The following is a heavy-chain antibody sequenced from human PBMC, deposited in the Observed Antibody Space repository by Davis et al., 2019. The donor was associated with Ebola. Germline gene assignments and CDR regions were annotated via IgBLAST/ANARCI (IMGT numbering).Heavy chain of an antibody. CDR3: ARKYYDFWSGYV. CDR2: INHSGST. V-gene: IGHV4-34*01. D-gene: IGHD3-3*01. Sequence: MPGGSLRLSCAVYGGSFSGYYWSWIRQPPGKGLEWIGEINHSGSTNYNPSLKSRVPISVDTSKNQFSLKLSSLTAADTAVYYCARKYYDFWSGYVWGQGTTVTVSS. CDR1: GGSFSGYY. J-gene: IGHJ6*02.